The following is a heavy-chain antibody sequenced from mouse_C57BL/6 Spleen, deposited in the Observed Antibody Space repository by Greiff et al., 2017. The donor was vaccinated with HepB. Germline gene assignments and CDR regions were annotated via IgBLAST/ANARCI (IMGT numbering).Heavy chain of an antibody. D-gene: IGHD3-2*02. CDR2: IYPGDGDT. J-gene: IGHJ4*01. CDR1: GYAFSSYW. Sequence: QVQLKESGAELVKPGASVKISCKASGYAFSSYWMNWVKQRPGKGLEWIGQIYPGDGDTNYNGKFKGKATLTADKSSSTAYMQLSSLTSENSAVYFCARESSGYVGDYWGQGTSVTVSS. CDR3: ARESSGYVGDY. V-gene: IGHV1-80*01.